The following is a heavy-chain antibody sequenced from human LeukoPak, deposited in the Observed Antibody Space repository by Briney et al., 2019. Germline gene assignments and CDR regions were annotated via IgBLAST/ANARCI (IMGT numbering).Heavy chain of an antibody. Sequence: GGSLRLSCAASGFTFSSYAMNWVRQAPGKGLEWVSSIGGGVGSTYYYADSVKGRFTISRDNSKNTLYLQMNSLRAEDTAIYYCARAFTSYWYFDLWGRGTLVTVSS. CDR2: IGGGVGSTY. V-gene: IGHV3-23*01. CDR1: GFTFSSYA. CDR3: ARAFTSYWYFDL. J-gene: IGHJ2*01. D-gene: IGHD2/OR15-2a*01.